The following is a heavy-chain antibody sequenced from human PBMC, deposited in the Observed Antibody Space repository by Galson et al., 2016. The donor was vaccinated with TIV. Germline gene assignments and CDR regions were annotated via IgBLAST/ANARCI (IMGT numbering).Heavy chain of an antibody. J-gene: IGHJ2*01. Sequence: LSLTCSVSGGSISSFHWSWIRQPPGKGLEWIGYIYYSGNTNYNYNPSLESRVTMSVDTSKTQLSLDLSSVTAADTAVYFCARAPYGENWYFDLWGRGTLVTVSS. CDR3: ARAPYGENWYFDL. D-gene: IGHD3-10*01. V-gene: IGHV4-59*08. CDR2: IYYSGNTNY. CDR1: GGSISSFH.